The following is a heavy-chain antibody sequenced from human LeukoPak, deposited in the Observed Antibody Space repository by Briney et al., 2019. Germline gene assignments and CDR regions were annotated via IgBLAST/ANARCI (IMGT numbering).Heavy chain of an antibody. D-gene: IGHD4-17*01. CDR1: GDSFSSHY. Sequence: SETLSLICAVSGDSFSSHYWTWIRQSPGTGLEWIGYISHIGRTNYNPSLKSRVTISIDTSKNQFSLKLRSVTAADTAVYYCARDLVTVTKGFDIWGQGTMVSVSS. J-gene: IGHJ3*02. CDR3: ARDLVTVTKGFDI. V-gene: IGHV4-59*11. CDR2: ISHIGRT.